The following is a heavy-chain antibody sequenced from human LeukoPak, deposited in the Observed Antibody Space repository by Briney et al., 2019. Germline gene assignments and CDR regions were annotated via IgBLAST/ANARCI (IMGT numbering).Heavy chain of an antibody. V-gene: IGHV4-38-2*02. CDR1: GYSISSGYY. D-gene: IGHD3-22*01. CDR3: ARVSRGYLYYMDV. Sequence: SETLSLTCTVSGYSISSGYYWGWIRQPPGKGLEWIGSIYHSGSTYYNPSLKSRVTISVDTSKNQFSLKLSSVTAADTAVYYCARVSRGYLYYMDVWGKGATVTVSS. J-gene: IGHJ6*03. CDR2: IYHSGST.